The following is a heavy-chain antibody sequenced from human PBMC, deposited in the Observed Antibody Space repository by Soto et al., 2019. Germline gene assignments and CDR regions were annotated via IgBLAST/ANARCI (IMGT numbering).Heavy chain of an antibody. CDR1: GGTFSSYA. Sequence: GASVKVSCKASGGTFSSYAISWVRQAPGQGLEWMGGIIPIFGTANYAQKFQGRVTITADESTSTAYMELSNLRSEDTAVYYCARVGEMATSSTGYGMDVWGQGTTVTVSS. V-gene: IGHV1-69*13. CDR3: ARVGEMATSSTGYGMDV. D-gene: IGHD5-12*01. J-gene: IGHJ6*02. CDR2: IIPIFGTA.